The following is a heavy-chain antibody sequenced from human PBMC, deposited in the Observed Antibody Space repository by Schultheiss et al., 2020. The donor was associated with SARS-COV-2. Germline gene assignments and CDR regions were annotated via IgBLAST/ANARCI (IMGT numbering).Heavy chain of an antibody. D-gene: IGHD3/OR15-3a*01. CDR3: AREGGLRSIDY. CDR1: GYTFTSYG. V-gene: IGHV1-18*01. CDR2: ISAYNGNT. J-gene: IGHJ4*02. Sequence: GESLKISCKASGYTFTSYGISWVRQAPGQGLEWMGWISAYNGNTNYAQKLQGRVTMTTDTSTSTAYMELSRLRSDDTAVYYCAREGGLRSIDYWGQGTLVTVSS.